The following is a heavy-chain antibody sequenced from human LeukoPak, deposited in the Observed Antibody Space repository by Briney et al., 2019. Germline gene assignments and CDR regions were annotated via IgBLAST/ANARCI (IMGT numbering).Heavy chain of an antibody. CDR3: ARVEDIVVVVADY. CDR1: GYTFTGYY. J-gene: IGHJ4*02. CDR2: INPNSGGT. V-gene: IGHV1-2*02. Sequence: ASVKVSCKASGYTFTGYYIHWVRQAPGQGLEWMGWINPNSGGTNYAQKFQGRVTMTRDTSISTAYMELSRLRSDDTAVYYCARVEDIVVVVADYWGQGTLVTVSS. D-gene: IGHD2-15*01.